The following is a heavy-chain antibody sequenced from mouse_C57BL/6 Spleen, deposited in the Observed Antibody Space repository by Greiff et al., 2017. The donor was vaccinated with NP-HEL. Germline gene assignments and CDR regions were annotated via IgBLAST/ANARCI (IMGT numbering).Heavy chain of an antibody. D-gene: IGHD2-3*01. CDR3: ARGDGPYWYFDV. Sequence: QVQLQQPGAELVKPGASVKMSCKASGYTFTSYWITWVKQRPGQGLEWIGDIYPGSGSTNYNEKFKSKATLTVDTSSSTAYMQLSSLTSEDSAVYYCARGDGPYWYFDVWGTGTTVTVSS. V-gene: IGHV1-55*01. J-gene: IGHJ1*03. CDR1: GYTFTSYW. CDR2: IYPGSGST.